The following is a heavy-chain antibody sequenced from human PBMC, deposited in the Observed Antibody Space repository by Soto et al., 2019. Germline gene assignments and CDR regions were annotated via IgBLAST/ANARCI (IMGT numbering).Heavy chain of an antibody. CDR1: GFTFSSYS. Sequence: GGSLRLSCAASGFTFSSYSMNWVRQAPGKGLEWVSSISSSRSYIYYADSVKGRFTISRDNAKNSLYLQMNSLRAEDTAVYYCARSGDNYNRLDYWGQGTPVTVSS. D-gene: IGHD1-1*01. CDR3: ARSGDNYNRLDY. J-gene: IGHJ4*02. CDR2: ISSSRSYI. V-gene: IGHV3-21*01.